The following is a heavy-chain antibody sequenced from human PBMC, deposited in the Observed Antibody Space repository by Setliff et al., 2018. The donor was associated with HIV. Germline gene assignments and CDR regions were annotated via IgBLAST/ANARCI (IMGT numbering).Heavy chain of an antibody. CDR3: ARDFGGYCSSMSCPGLFDP. J-gene: IGHJ5*02. Sequence: ASVKVSCKASGYTFTSYDINWVRQATGQGLEWMGWMNPNSGNTGYAQKFQGRVTITRNTSISTAYMELSSLRSEDTAVYYCARDFGGYCSSMSCPGLFDPWGQGTLVTV. D-gene: IGHD2-2*01. V-gene: IGHV1-8*03. CDR2: MNPNSGNT. CDR1: GYTFTSYD.